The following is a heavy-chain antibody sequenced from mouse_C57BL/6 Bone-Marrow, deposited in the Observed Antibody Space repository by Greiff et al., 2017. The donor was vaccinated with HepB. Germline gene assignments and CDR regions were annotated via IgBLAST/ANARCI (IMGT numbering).Heavy chain of an antibody. Sequence: QVQLQQPGAELVRPGSSVKLSCKASGYTFTSYWMHWVKQRPIQGLEWIGNIDPSDSETHYNQKFKDKATLTVDKSSSTAYMQLSSLTSEDSAVYYCAREGGSSYDWGFDYWGQGTTLTVSS. CDR2: IDPSDSET. CDR3: AREGGSSYDWGFDY. V-gene: IGHV1-52*01. D-gene: IGHD1-1*01. CDR1: GYTFTSYW. J-gene: IGHJ2*01.